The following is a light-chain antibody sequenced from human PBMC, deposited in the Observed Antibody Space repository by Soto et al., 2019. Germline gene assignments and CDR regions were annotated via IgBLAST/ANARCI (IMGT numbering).Light chain of an antibody. J-gene: IGKJ1*01. CDR3: QQYNSYWT. Sequence: DIQMTQSPSTLSASVGDRVTITCRASQSISSWLAWYQQKPGKAPKLLIYKASSLESGVPSRFSGSGSGTEFTLPISSLQPDDFATHYCQQYNSYWTFGHGIMVEIK. CDR1: QSISSW. V-gene: IGKV1-5*03. CDR2: KAS.